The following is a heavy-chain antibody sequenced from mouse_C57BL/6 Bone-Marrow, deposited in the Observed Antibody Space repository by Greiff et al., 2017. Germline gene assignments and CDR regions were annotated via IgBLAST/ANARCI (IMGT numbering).Heavy chain of an antibody. Sequence: VQLQQSGPVLVKPGASVKMSCKASGYTFTDYYMNWVKQSHGKSLEWIGVINPYNGGTSYNQKFKGKATLTVDKSSSPAYMELNSLTSEASAFYYCAREGWAAMDYWGQGTSVTVSS. CDR1: GYTFTDYY. D-gene: IGHD3-3*01. V-gene: IGHV1-19*01. CDR3: AREGWAAMDY. J-gene: IGHJ4*01. CDR2: INPYNGGT.